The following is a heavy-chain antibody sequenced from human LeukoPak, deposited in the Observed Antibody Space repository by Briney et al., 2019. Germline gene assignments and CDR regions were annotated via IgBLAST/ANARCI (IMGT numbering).Heavy chain of an antibody. V-gene: IGHV4-39*01. J-gene: IGHJ6*03. Sequence: SETLSLTCPVSGGSISSSSYYWGWIRQPPGKGLEWIGSIYYSGSTYYNPSLKSRVTISVDTSKNQFSLKLSSVTAADTAVYYCARPPSYDSSGYYYGYYYYMDVWGKGTTVTVSS. CDR2: IYYSGST. D-gene: IGHD3-22*01. CDR3: ARPPSYDSSGYYYGYYYYMDV. CDR1: GGSISSSSYY.